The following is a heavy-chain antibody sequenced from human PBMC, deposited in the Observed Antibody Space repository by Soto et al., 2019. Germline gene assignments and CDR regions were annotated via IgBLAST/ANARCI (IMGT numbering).Heavy chain of an antibody. Sequence: QLQLQESGPGLVKPSETLSLTCTVSGGSISSSSYYWGWIRQPPGKGLEWIGSIYYSGSTYYNPSLKSRVTISVATSNTPCSLQLSSVTAADTAVYYGARQDPVGATMGFDDWGQGTLVTVSS. J-gene: IGHJ4*02. D-gene: IGHD1-26*01. CDR2: IYYSGST. V-gene: IGHV4-39*01. CDR3: ARQDPVGATMGFDD. CDR1: GGSISSSSYY.